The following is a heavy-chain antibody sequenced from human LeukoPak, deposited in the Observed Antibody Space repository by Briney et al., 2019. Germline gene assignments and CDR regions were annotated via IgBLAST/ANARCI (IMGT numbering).Heavy chain of an antibody. CDR2: ISYDGSNK. D-gene: IGHD6-13*01. J-gene: IGHJ4*02. Sequence: PGRSLRLSCAASGFTSSSYGMHWVRQAPGKGLEWVAVISYDGSNKYYADSVKGRFTISRDNSKNTLYLQMNSLRAEDTAVYYCAKDIAAALDYWGQGTLVTVSS. V-gene: IGHV3-30*18. CDR1: GFTSSSYG. CDR3: AKDIAAALDY.